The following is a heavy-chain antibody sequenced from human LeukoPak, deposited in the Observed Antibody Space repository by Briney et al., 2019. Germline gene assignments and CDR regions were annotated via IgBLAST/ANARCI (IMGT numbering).Heavy chain of an antibody. CDR2: IWYDGSNK. D-gene: IGHD3-10*01. Sequence: GGSLRLSCAASGFTFSHYGMHWVRQTPGKGLGWVAVIWYDGSNKYYADSVKGRFTISRDNSKNTLYLQMNSLRAEDTAVYYCARDMGPWGQGTLVTVSS. CDR1: GFTFSHYG. V-gene: IGHV3-33*01. CDR3: ARDMGP. J-gene: IGHJ5*02.